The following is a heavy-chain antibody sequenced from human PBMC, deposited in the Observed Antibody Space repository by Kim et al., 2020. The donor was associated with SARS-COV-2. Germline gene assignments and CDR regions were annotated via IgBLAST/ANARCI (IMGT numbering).Heavy chain of an antibody. D-gene: IGHD2-2*01. CDR2: INPNSGGT. J-gene: IGHJ3*02. CDR3: RVVPAADAFDI. Sequence: ASVKVSCKASGYTFTGYYMHWVRQAPGQGLEWMGRINPNSGGTNYAQKFQGRVTMTRDTSISTAYMELSRLRSDDTAVYYCRVVPAADAFDIWGQGTMVTVSS. V-gene: IGHV1-2*06. CDR1: GYTFTGYY.